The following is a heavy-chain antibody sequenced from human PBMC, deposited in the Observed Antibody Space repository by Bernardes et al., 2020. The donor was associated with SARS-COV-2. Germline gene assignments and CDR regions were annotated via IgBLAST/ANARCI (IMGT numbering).Heavy chain of an antibody. V-gene: IGHV4-4*08. Sequence: SQTLSLTCTVSGGSARSNDWACIRQPPGKGLEWIGFIHNSARTNHNPSLKSRVTISVDTSQNQFSLNLSAVTAADTAVYYCARLSSGLSAIDDSWGQGILATVSS. CDR3: ARLSSGLSAIDDS. J-gene: IGHJ4*02. D-gene: IGHD6-19*01. CDR2: IHNSART. CDR1: GGSARSND.